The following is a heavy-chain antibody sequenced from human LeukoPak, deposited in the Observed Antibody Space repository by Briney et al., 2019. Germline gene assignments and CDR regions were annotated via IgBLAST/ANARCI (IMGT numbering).Heavy chain of an antibody. Sequence: GASVKVSCRASGYTFTGYYMHWVRQAPGQGLEWMGWINPNSGGTNYAQKFQGRVTMTRDTSISTAYMELSRLRSDDTAVYYCAREGYSSSRGFFDPWGQGTLVTVSS. D-gene: IGHD6-6*01. CDR2: INPNSGGT. CDR1: GYTFTGYY. V-gene: IGHV1-2*02. J-gene: IGHJ5*02. CDR3: AREGYSSSRGFFDP.